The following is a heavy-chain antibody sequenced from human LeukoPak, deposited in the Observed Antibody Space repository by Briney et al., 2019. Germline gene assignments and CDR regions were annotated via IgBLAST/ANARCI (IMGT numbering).Heavy chain of an antibody. D-gene: IGHD6-13*01. CDR2: INPSGGST. CDR1: GYTFTSYY. CDR3: ARAVLGSSWSYYFDY. Sequence: GASVKVSCKASGYTFTSYYMHWVRQAPGQGLEWMGIINPSGGSTSYAQRFQGRVTMTRDTSTSTVYMELSSLRSEDTAVYYCARAVLGSSWSYYFDYWGQGTLVTVSS. V-gene: IGHV1-46*01. J-gene: IGHJ4*02.